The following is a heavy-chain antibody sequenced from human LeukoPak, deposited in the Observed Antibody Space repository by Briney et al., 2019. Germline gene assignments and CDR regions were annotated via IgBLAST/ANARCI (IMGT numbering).Heavy chain of an antibody. CDR3: ARGRVHSGLDY. D-gene: IGHD1-1*01. CDR2: IYHSGIT. Sequence: PSQTLSLTCAVSGGSISSGGYSWSWLRQPPGKGLEWIGYIYHSGITYYNPSLKSRVTISLDRSKNQFSLKLRSVTAADTAVSYCARGRVHSGLDYWGQGTLVTVSS. J-gene: IGHJ4*02. CDR1: GGSISSGGYS. V-gene: IGHV4-30-2*01.